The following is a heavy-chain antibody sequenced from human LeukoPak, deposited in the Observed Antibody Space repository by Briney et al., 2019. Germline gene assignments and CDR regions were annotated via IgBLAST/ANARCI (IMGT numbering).Heavy chain of an antibody. CDR2: TSGSGTTT. J-gene: IGHJ6*02. D-gene: IGHD3-10*01. V-gene: IGHV3-23*01. CDR3: AKGGSGFGFYYGMDV. Sequence: GGSLRLSCAASEFTFSSFAMNWVRQAPGKGLEWVSGTSGSGTTTYYADSVKGRFTMSRDNSKKTLFLQMDSLRAEDTAVYYCAKGGSGFGFYYGMDVWGQGTTVTVSS. CDR1: EFTFSSFA.